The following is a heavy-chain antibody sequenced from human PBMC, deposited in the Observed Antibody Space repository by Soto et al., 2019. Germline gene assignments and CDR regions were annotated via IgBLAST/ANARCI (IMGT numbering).Heavy chain of an antibody. CDR2: IKEDGSET. Sequence: EVQVVESGGGLVQPGGSLRLSCAASGFTLSSYWMTWVRQAPGKGLEWVANIKEDGSETYYVDSVKGRFTISRDNTKNSLYLQLNTVRAEETAVYYCAREVLVWFGEFLEDYYYHGMDVWGQGTTVTVSS. CDR1: GFTLSSYW. CDR3: AREVLVWFGEFLEDYYYHGMDV. J-gene: IGHJ6*02. V-gene: IGHV3-7*05. D-gene: IGHD3-10*01.